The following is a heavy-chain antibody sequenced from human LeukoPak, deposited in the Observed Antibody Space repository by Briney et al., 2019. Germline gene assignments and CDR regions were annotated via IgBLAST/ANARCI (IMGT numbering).Heavy chain of an antibody. CDR3: ARNHYDSSGYYLHWFDP. Sequence: GGSLRLSCAASGFTFSSYWMSWVRQAPGKGLEWVANIKQDGSEKYYADSVKGRFTISRDNAKNSLYLQMNSLRAEDTAVYYCARNHYDSSGYYLHWFDPWGQGNPVTVSS. CDR1: GFTFSSYW. D-gene: IGHD3-22*01. J-gene: IGHJ5*02. V-gene: IGHV3-7*01. CDR2: IKQDGSEK.